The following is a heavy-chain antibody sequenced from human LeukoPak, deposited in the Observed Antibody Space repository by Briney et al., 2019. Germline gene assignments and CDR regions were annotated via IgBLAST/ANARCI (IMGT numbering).Heavy chain of an antibody. CDR1: GFTFSSYA. Sequence: GGSLRLSCAASGFTFSSYAMSWVRQAPGKGLEWVSAISGSGGSTYYADSVKGRFTISRDNSKNTLYLQMNSLRAEDTAVYYCAKLGNHPYLVVVDAFDIWGQGTMVTVSS. CDR2: ISGSGGST. D-gene: IGHD2-2*01. J-gene: IGHJ3*02. CDR3: AKLGNHPYLVVVDAFDI. V-gene: IGHV3-23*01.